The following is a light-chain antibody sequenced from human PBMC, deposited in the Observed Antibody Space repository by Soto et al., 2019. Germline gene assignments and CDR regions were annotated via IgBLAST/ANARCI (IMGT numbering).Light chain of an antibody. Sequence: VLTQSADTVSLTPGEGATRACRASQSVSSNYFAWYQQKPGLAPRLLIYGASSRATCIPDGFSGSGSGTDLSLTIRCPEPEGFAVYYGAPYGSSARFAEGTKLDIK. V-gene: IGKV3-20*01. CDR2: GAS. CDR3: APYGSSAR. CDR1: QSVSSNY. J-gene: IGKJ1*01.